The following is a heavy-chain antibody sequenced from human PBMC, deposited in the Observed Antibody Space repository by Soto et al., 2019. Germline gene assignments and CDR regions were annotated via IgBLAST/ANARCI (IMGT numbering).Heavy chain of an antibody. V-gene: IGHV1-46*01. J-gene: IGHJ5*02. Sequence: ASVKVSCKASGFSFSDYFMHWVRQAPGQGLEWMGIINPSGDSRNYAQKFQGRVTITRDTSTSTVYMDLGSLRYEDTAVYYCAIDNSQNYGTPAASSWFHPWGQGTPVTVSS. CDR3: AIDNSQNYGTPAASSWFHP. D-gene: IGHD2-15*01. CDR2: INPSGDSR. CDR1: GFSFSDYF.